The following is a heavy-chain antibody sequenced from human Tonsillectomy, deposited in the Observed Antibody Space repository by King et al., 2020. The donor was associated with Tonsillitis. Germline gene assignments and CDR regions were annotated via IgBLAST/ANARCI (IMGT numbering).Heavy chain of an antibody. D-gene: IGHD2-2*01. CDR3: AGEECSSTSCYPWFDP. Sequence: QLVQSVAEVKKPGASVKVSCKASGYTFTGYYMHWVRQAPGQGLEWMGWINPNSGGTNYAQKFQGRVTMTRDTSISTAYMELSRLRSDDTAVYYCAGEECSSTSCYPWFDPWGQGTLVTVSS. CDR2: INPNSGGT. J-gene: IGHJ5*02. V-gene: IGHV1-2*02. CDR1: GYTFTGYY.